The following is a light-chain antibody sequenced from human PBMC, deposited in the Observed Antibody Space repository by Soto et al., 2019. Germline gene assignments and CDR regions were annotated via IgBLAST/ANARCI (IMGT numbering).Light chain of an antibody. V-gene: IGKV1-5*01. J-gene: IGKJ1*01. CDR1: QSVSSW. CDR3: QQYATYSPEWT. Sequence: IQLTQSPSSLSASVGDRVTITCRAIQSVSSWVSWYHLKPGTAPKLLIDGASSLETGVSSRFSGSGSGTKFTLTITSLHPDDFATYYCQQYATYSPEWTFGQGTKVDIK. CDR2: GAS.